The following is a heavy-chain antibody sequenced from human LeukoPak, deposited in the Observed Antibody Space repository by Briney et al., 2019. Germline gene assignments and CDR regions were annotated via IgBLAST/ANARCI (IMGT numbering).Heavy chain of an antibody. J-gene: IGHJ2*01. Sequence: SQTLFLTCAVSGGSITSGGYSWSWIRQPPGKALEWIGYMYHRGHTYYNPSLKSRVTISLDSSKNQFSLKLNSVTAADTAVYYCARSRGVTGYTIRYFDLWGRGALVTVSS. CDR1: GGSITSGGYS. D-gene: IGHD3-9*01. CDR3: ARSRGVTGYTIRYFDL. V-gene: IGHV4-30-2*01. CDR2: MYHRGHT.